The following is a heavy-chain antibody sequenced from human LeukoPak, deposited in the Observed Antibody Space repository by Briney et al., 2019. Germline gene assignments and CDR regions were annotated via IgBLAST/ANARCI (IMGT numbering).Heavy chain of an antibody. CDR3: ARQSSIWNDGTNTDFNY. Sequence: SGGSLRLSCVASGFTFSSYEMNWVRQAPGKGLEWVSYISSSGFIMYYADSVEGRFTISRDNAKNSLYLQMNSLRAGDTAVYYCARQSSIWNDGTNTDFNYWGQGTLVTVSS. D-gene: IGHD1-1*01. CDR1: GFTFSSYE. V-gene: IGHV3-48*03. J-gene: IGHJ4*02. CDR2: ISSSGFIM.